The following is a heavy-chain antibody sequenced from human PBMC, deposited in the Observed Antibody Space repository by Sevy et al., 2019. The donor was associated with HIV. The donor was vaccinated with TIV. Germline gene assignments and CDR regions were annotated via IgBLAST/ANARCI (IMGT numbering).Heavy chain of an antibody. CDR3: ARRLCGGAKCYEDYYFAMDV. CDR1: EYTFTGYY. Sequence: ASVKVSCKASEYTFTGYYIHWVRQAPGQGLEWMGCINPDTGVTSYVQKLQGRVSMTMDTSISTAYMELRSLRPDETAEYFCARRLCGGAKCYEDYYFAMDVLGQGTTVTVSS. CDR2: INPDTGVT. D-gene: IGHD2-21*01. J-gene: IGHJ6*02. V-gene: IGHV1-2*02.